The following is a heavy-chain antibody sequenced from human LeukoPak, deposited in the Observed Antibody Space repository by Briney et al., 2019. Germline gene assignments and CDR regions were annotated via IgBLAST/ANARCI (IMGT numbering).Heavy chain of an antibody. V-gene: IGHV1-46*01. CDR2: INPSGGDT. CDR1: GYSFTRYY. D-gene: IGHD1-26*01. CDR3: ARESWELRAFDY. J-gene: IGHJ4*02. Sequence: ASVKVSCKASGYSFTRYYIHWVRQAPGQRLEWMGIINPSGGDTSYAQKFQGRVTMTRDTSTSTVYMELSSLRSEDTAVYYCARESWELRAFDYWGQGTLVTVSS.